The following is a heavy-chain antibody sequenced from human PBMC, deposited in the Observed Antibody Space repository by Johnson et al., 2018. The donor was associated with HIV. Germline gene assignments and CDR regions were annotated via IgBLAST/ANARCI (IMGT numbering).Heavy chain of an antibody. Sequence: VQLVESGGGLVKPGGSLRLSCAASGFTFSNAWMSWVRQAPGAGLEWVSGISGGGGSTYYADSVKGRFTISRDNSKSTLYLQMNSLKTEDTAVYFCAKPPSMGADAFDIWGQGTMVTVSS. D-gene: IGHD3-16*01. CDR1: GFTFSNAW. J-gene: IGHJ3*02. CDR2: ISGGGGST. CDR3: AKPPSMGADAFDI. V-gene: IGHV3-23*04.